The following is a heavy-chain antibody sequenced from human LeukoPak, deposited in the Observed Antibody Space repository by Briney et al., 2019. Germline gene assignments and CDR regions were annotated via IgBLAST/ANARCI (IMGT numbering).Heavy chain of an antibody. D-gene: IGHD3-22*01. CDR3: ARASRNYYDSSGYVDY. CDR1: GGSISSYY. V-gene: IGHV4-59*01. CDR2: IYYSGST. J-gene: IGHJ4*02. Sequence: SETLSLTCTVSGGSISSYYWSWIRQPPGKGLEWIGYIYYSGSTDYNPSLKSRATISVDTSKDQFSLKLSSVTAADTAVYYCARASRNYYDSSGYVDYWGQGTLVTVSS.